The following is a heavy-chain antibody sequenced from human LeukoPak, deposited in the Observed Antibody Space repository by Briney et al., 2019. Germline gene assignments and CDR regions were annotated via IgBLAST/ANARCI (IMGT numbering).Heavy chain of an antibody. CDR3: AKHGYSSGWYRAWDY. Sequence: GGSLRLSCAASGITFSSYAMSWVRQAPGKGLEWVSAISGSGGSTYYADSVKGRFTISRDNSKNTLYLQMNSLRAEDTAVYYCAKHGYSSGWYRAWDYWGQGTLVTVSS. V-gene: IGHV3-23*01. CDR1: GITFSSYA. D-gene: IGHD6-19*01. CDR2: ISGSGGST. J-gene: IGHJ4*02.